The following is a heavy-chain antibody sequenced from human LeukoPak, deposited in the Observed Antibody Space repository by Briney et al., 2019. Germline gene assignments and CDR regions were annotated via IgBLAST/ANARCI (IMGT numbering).Heavy chain of an antibody. J-gene: IGHJ4*02. CDR1: GGSISSSGYY. CDR2: FSYTGNT. Sequence: SETLSLTCTVSGGSISSSGYYWGWIRQPPGKGLEWIGSFSYTGNTYYNPSLKSRVTISVDTSKNQFSLKLRSVAAADTAVYYCARLEMATINFDYWGQGTLVTVSS. D-gene: IGHD5-24*01. V-gene: IGHV4-39*01. CDR3: ARLEMATINFDY.